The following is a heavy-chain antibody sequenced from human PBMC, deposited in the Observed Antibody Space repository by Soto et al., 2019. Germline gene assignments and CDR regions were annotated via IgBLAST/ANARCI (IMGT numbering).Heavy chain of an antibody. J-gene: IGHJ3*02. CDR3: ARDHLYYYDSSDYYRRAFDI. V-gene: IGHV4-31*03. Sequence: PSETLSLTCTVSGGSISSGGYYWSWIRQHPGKGLEWIGYIYYSGSTYYNPSLKSRVTISVDTSKNQFSLKLSSVTAADTAVYYCARDHLYYYDSSDYYRRAFDIWRQGTMVTVSS. CDR1: GGSISSGGYY. D-gene: IGHD3-22*01. CDR2: IYYSGST.